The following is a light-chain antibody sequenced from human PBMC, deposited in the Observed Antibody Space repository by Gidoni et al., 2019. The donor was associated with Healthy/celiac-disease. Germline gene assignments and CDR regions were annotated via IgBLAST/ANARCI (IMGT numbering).Light chain of an antibody. CDR2: DVN. V-gene: IGLV2-11*01. CDR3: CSYAGSSTFVV. CDR1: SGDVGGYSF. Sequence: QSALTQPRSVSGSPGQSVPISCTGTSGDVGGYSFVSWYQQRPGLAPKLILFDVNTRPSGVPDRFSGSKSGNTASLTISGLQTDDEADYYCCSYAGSSTFVVFGGGTKLTVL. J-gene: IGLJ2*01.